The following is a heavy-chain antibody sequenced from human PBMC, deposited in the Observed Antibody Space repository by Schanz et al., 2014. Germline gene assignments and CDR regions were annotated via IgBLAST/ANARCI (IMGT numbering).Heavy chain of an antibody. V-gene: IGHV1-46*01. J-gene: IGHJ6*03. CDR2: INPSGGST. D-gene: IGHD6-19*01. Sequence: QVQLVQSGAEVKKPGASVKVSCKASGYTFTSYSMHWVRQAPGQGLEWMGIINPSGGSTRYGQKFQGRLTMTRDTSTSTVYMELSSLRSEDTAVYYCARLGTGMAVAGSVIDSYYYYMDVWGEGTTVTGSS. CDR1: GYTFTSYS. CDR3: ARLGTGMAVAGSVIDSYYYYMDV.